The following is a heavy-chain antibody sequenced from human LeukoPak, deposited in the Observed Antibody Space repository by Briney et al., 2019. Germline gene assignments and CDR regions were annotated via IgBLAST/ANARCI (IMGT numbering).Heavy chain of an antibody. CDR1: GFTFSSYG. CDR2: IWYDGSNK. D-gene: IGHD2-2*01. CDR3: AKDGVWHCSSTSCYYFDY. J-gene: IGHJ4*02. V-gene: IGHV3-33*06. Sequence: GGSLRLSCAASGFTFSSYGMHWVRQAPGKRPEWVAGIWYDGSNKYYADPVKGRFTISRDNSKNTLYLQMNSLRAEDTAVYYCAKDGVWHCSSTSCYYFDYWGQGTLVTVSS.